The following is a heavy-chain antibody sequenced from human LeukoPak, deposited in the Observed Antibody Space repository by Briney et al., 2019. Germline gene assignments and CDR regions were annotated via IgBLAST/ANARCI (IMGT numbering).Heavy chain of an antibody. CDR3: ARDDDYGDYGDAFDI. Sequence: GGSLRLSCAASGFTFSSYSMNWVRQAPGKGLEWVSSISSSSSYIYYADSVKGRFTISSDNAKNSLYVQMNSLRAEDRAVYYCARDDDYGDYGDAFDIWGQGTMVTVSS. CDR2: ISSSSSYI. CDR1: GFTFSSYS. J-gene: IGHJ3*02. D-gene: IGHD4-17*01. V-gene: IGHV3-21*01.